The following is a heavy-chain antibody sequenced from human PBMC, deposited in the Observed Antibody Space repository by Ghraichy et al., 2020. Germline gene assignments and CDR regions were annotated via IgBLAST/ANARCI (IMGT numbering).Heavy chain of an antibody. D-gene: IGHD4-23*01. CDR3: AVYGGNSAFDY. Sequence: GSLRLSCAASGFTFSSYAMSWVRQAPGKGLEWVSGIGDSGGTTYYADSVKGRFTISTDNSKNTLYLQMNSLRAEDTAVYYCAVYGGNSAFDYWGQGTPVTVSS. CDR1: GFTFSSYA. V-gene: IGHV3-23*01. CDR2: IGDSGGTT. J-gene: IGHJ4*02.